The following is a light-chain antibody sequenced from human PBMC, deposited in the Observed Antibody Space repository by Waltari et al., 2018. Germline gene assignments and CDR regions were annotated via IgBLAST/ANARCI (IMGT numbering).Light chain of an antibody. J-gene: IGLJ2*01. CDR2: GVT. CDR1: SSDIGDFNY. Sequence: SALTQPASVSGSPGQLITISCTGTSSDIGDFNYISWYQQHPGEGPKLIIYGVTKRPAGVSNRFSGSKSGNTASLTISGLQADDEAEYFCSSYTDTNTLHVVFGGGTKLSVL. V-gene: IGLV2-14*03. CDR3: SSYTDTNTLHVV.